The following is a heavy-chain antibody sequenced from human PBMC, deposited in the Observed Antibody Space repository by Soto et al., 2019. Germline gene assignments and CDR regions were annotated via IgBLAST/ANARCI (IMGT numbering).Heavy chain of an antibody. D-gene: IGHD4-17*01. J-gene: IGHJ4*01. CDR1: GFSVSYNY. CDR3: ATRMTTAPY. V-gene: IGHV3-66*01. CDR2: IYSGGGT. Sequence: EAQLVQSGGGLVQPGGSLRLSCAASGFSVSYNYMSWVRQAPGKGLEWVSLIYSGGGTDYAESVKGRFTISRDNSKNTLYLRMNSLKAEDTAIYYCATRMTTAPYWGHGTLVTVSS.